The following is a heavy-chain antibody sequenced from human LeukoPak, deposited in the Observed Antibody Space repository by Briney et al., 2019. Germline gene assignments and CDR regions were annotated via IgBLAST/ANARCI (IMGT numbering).Heavy chain of an antibody. CDR1: GYTFTSYG. CDR2: ISAYNGNT. CDR3: ATGRFGVVLDAFDI. Sequence: GASVKVSCKASGYTFTSYGISWVRQAPGQGLEWMGWISAYNGNTNYAQKLQGRVTMTTDTSTSTAYMELSSLRSEDTAVYYCATGRFGVVLDAFDIWGQGTMVTVSS. D-gene: IGHD3-3*01. V-gene: IGHV1-18*01. J-gene: IGHJ3*02.